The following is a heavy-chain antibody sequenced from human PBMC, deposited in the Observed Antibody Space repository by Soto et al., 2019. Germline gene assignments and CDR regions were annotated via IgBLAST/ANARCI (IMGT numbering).Heavy chain of an antibody. CDR2: MNPNSGNT. CDR1: GYTFTSYD. CDR3: XXXXAVGFDP. D-gene: IGHD2-15*01. V-gene: IGHV1-8*01. J-gene: IGHJ5*02. Sequence: QVQLVQSGAEVKKPGASVKVSCKASGYTFTSYDINWVRQATGQGLEWLGWMNPNSGNTGYAQKFQGRVTMTRNTSISTAYMELSSLRFEDTXXYXXXXXXAVGFDPWGQGTLVTVSS.